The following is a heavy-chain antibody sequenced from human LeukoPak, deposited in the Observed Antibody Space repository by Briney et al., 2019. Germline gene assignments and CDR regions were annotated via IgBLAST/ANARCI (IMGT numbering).Heavy chain of an antibody. V-gene: IGHV3-30*18. D-gene: IGHD1-1*01. CDR1: GFTFDSYG. Sequence: GRSLRLSCGASGFTFDSYGMHWVRQAPGKGLEWVAVISYDGNNKYYANSVRGRFTISRDNSKNTLYLQMNSLRAEDTALYYCAKDFVRYNIQFDYWGQGALVTVSS. J-gene: IGHJ4*02. CDR2: ISYDGNNK. CDR3: AKDFVRYNIQFDY.